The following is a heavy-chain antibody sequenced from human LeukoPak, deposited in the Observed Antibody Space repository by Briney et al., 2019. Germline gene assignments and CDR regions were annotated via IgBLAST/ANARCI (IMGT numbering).Heavy chain of an antibody. CDR1: RYTLTELS. Sequence: ASVKVSGKGSRYTLTELSMHWVRQAPGKGLEWMGGFDPEYGETIYAQKFQGRVTITEDTSTDTAYMELSSVRPEDTAVYYCATRSGTIFGVVIPFDYWGQGTLVTVSS. CDR2: FDPEYGET. CDR3: ATRSGTIFGVVIPFDY. D-gene: IGHD3-3*01. J-gene: IGHJ4*02. V-gene: IGHV1-24*01.